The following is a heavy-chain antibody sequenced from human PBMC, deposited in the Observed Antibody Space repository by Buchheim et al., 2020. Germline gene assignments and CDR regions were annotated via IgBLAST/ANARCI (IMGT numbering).Heavy chain of an antibody. CDR1: GYTFTHAN. CDR2: ISTGDGVT. Sequence: QVQLVQSGPEVKKPGASVKVSCKPSGYTFTHANLHWVRQAPGQRLEWMGWISTGDGVTRDSQNFQGRLTLTRDTNAGTAYMELRSLTSEDTAVYYCARDYAPGTVGAMFDCWGQGTL. CDR3: ARDYAPGTVGAMFDC. J-gene: IGHJ4*02. V-gene: IGHV1-3*04. D-gene: IGHD1-26*01.